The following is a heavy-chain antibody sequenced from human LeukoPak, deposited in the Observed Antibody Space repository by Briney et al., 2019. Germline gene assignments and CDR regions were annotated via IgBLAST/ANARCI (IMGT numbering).Heavy chain of an antibody. CDR1: GFTFDNYA. D-gene: IGHD5-18*01. CDR3: AKDTHARYSYGYFQH. V-gene: IGHV3-9*01. J-gene: IGHJ1*01. CDR2: ISWNSDSR. Sequence: GVSLRLSCAASGFTFDNYAMNWVRQAPGKGLEWVSGISWNSDSRGYADSVKGRFTISRDNAKNSLYPQMNSLRAEDTALYYCAKDTHARYSYGYFQHWGQGTLVTVSS.